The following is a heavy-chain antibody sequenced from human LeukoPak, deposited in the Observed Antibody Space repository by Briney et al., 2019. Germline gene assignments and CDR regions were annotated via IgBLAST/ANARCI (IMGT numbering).Heavy chain of an antibody. D-gene: IGHD6-13*01. CDR1: GFTFSSYG. CDR2: ISYDGSNK. CDR3: AKDRSRSWYPSFDY. V-gene: IGHV3-30*18. Sequence: PGGSLRLSCAASGFTFSSYGMHWVRQAPGKGLEWVAVISYDGSNKYYADSVKGRFTISRDNSKNTLYLQMNSLRAEDTAVYYCAKDRSRSWYPSFDYWGQGTLVTVSS. J-gene: IGHJ4*02.